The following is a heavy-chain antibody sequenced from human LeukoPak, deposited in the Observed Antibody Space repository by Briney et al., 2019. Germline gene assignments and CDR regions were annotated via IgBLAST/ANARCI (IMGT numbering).Heavy chain of an antibody. CDR1: AFTFSDYS. J-gene: IGHJ4*02. Sequence: GGSLRLSCAASAFTFSDYSMNWVRQAPGKGLEWVSYISGRSSTIYYADSVKGRFTIARDNAKNLMYLQMNSLRAEDTAVYYCARDRIKSGSYYFDYWGQGTLVTVSS. D-gene: IGHD1-26*01. CDR3: ARDRIKSGSYYFDY. V-gene: IGHV3-48*01. CDR2: ISGRSSTI.